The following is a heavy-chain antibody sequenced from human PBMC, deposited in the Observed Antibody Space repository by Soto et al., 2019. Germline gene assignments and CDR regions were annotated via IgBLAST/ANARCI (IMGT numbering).Heavy chain of an antibody. CDR3: ARGRLMYSSSWALDD. Sequence: PSETLSLTCTVSGGSISSYYWSWIRQPAGKGLEWIGRIYTSGSTNYNPSLKSRVTMSVDTSKNQFSLKLSSVTAADTAVYYCARGRLMYSSSWALDDWGQGTLVTVSS. D-gene: IGHD6-13*01. V-gene: IGHV4-4*07. CDR2: IYTSGST. CDR1: GGSISSYY. J-gene: IGHJ4*02.